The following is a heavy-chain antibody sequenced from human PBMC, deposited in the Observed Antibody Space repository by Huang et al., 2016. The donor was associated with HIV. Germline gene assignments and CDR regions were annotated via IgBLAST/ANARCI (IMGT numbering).Heavy chain of an antibody. CDR3: ARSLMGEDHFDI. Sequence: QVRLPQSGTGLVRPSATLSLTCAVYGGPLSGHYWSWVRLPPGGSLEWLGEVNHSGGANYNPSLNDRLSMSIDTSKKQFSLKLGSVTAADTALYYCARSLMGEDHFDIWGQGTLVTVSS. J-gene: IGHJ3*02. CDR2: VNHSGGA. V-gene: IGHV4-34*01. CDR1: GGPLSGHY. D-gene: IGHD3-16*01.